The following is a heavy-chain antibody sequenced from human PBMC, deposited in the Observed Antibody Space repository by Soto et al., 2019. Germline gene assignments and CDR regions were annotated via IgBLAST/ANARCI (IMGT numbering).Heavy chain of an antibody. CDR3: TRVLRYFEGSPHDY. V-gene: IGHV3-49*03. D-gene: IGHD3-9*01. Sequence: GGSLRLSCTASGFTFGDYAMSWLRQAPGKGQERVGFIRSRAYGGTTEYAASVKGRFTISRDDSKSIAYLQMNSLKTEDTAVYYCTRVLRYFEGSPHDYWGQGTLVTVSS. CDR1: GFTFGDYA. CDR2: IRSRAYGGTT. J-gene: IGHJ4*02.